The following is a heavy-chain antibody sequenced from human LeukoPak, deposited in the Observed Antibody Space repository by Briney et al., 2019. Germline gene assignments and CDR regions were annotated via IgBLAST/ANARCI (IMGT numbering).Heavy chain of an antibody. V-gene: IGHV3-74*01. CDR3: ARDYGGNRRAFDI. D-gene: IGHD4-23*01. Sequence: PGGSLRLSCAASGFTLGTYWIHWVRQAPGKGLVGVSRINSDGISTIYADSERGRFTTYRDNAKNTVYLQMNSLRVEDTAVYYCARDYGGNRRAFDIWGQGTMVTVSS. CDR1: GFTLGTYW. CDR2: INSDGIST. J-gene: IGHJ3*02.